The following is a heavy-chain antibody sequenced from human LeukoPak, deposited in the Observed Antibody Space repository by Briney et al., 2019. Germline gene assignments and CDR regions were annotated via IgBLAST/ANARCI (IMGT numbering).Heavy chain of an antibody. CDR2: IYYGGST. D-gene: IGHD4-11*01. Sequence: SETLSLTCTVSGGSISSYYWSWIRQSPGKGLEWIGYIYYGGSTDYNPSLKSRVTISKDTSKTQFSLRLSSVTAADTAMYYCARDNSNYFDYWGQGTLVTVSS. J-gene: IGHJ4*02. V-gene: IGHV4-59*01. CDR3: ARDNSNYFDY. CDR1: GGSISSYY.